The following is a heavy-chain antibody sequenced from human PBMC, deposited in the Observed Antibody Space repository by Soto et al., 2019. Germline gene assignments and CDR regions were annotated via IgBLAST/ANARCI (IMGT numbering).Heavy chain of an antibody. J-gene: IGHJ4*02. CDR3: AREGSSWGSYYFDY. V-gene: IGHV1-2*04. CDR2: INPNSGGT. Sequence: ASVKVSCKASGYTFTGYYMHWVRQAPGQGLEWMGWINPNSGGTNYAQKFQGWVTMTRETSISTAYMELGRLRSDDTAVYYCAREGSSWGSYYFDYWGQGTLVTVSS. CDR1: GYTFTGYY. D-gene: IGHD6-13*01.